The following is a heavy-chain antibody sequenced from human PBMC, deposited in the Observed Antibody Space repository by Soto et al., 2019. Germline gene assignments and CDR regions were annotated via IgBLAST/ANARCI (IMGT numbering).Heavy chain of an antibody. D-gene: IGHD6-19*01. CDR3: GKERRGSGWSVCNF. Sequence: GSLRLSCAASGFTFRDYAMSWVRQAPGKGLEWVADISGSGNEARHADSVRGRFTISRDNSRDTLFLQMNSLTVDDTAVYYCGKERRGSGWSVCNFWGQGTLVTVSS. CDR1: GFTFRDYA. V-gene: IGHV3-23*01. J-gene: IGHJ4*02. CDR2: ISGSGNEA.